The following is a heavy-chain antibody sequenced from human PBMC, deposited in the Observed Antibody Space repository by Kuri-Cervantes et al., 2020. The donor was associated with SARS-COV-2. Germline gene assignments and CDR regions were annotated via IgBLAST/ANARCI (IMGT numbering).Heavy chain of an antibody. CDR2: IRYDGSNK. J-gene: IGHJ4*02. V-gene: IGHV3-33*08. CDR1: GFTFSSYA. CDR3: ARSLYCDY. Sequence: GESLKISCAASGFTFSSYAMHWVRQAPGKGLEWVAFIRYDGSNKYYADSVKGRFTISRDNSKNTLYLQMNSLRAEDTAVYYCARSLYCDYWGQGTLVTVSS.